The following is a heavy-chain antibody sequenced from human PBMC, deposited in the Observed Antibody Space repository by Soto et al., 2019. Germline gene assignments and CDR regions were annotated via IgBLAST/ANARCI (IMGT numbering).Heavy chain of an antibody. D-gene: IGHD2-8*01. J-gene: IGHJ5*02. CDR2: ISAYNGNT. CDR3: ARAGPSSTVYVLILHWFDP. Sequence: QVQLVQSGAEVKKPGASVKVSCKASGYTFSDYAITWVRQAPGQGLEWMGWISAYNGNTKYAQKFQGRVTMTTDTSTNTAHMELRSLGSDDTAVYYCARAGPSSTVYVLILHWFDPWGQGTLVTVSS. CDR1: GYTFSDYA. V-gene: IGHV1-18*04.